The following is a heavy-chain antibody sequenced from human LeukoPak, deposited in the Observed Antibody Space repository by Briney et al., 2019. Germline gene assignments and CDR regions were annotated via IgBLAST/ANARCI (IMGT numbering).Heavy chain of an antibody. CDR1: GGSFSGYY. CDR3: ARVLGLNWFDP. V-gene: IGHV4-34*01. CDR2: INHSGST. D-gene: IGHD4/OR15-4a*01. Sequence: PSETLSLTCAVYGGSFSGYYWSWIRQPPGKGLEWIGEINHSGSTNYNPSLKSRVTISVDTSKNQFSLKLSSVTAADTAVYYCARVLGLNWFDPWGQGTLVTVSS. J-gene: IGHJ5*02.